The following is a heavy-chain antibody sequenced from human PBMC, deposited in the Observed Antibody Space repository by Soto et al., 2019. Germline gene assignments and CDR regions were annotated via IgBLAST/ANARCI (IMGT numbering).Heavy chain of an antibody. CDR1: GDSVSSNSAA. CDR3: ARLAYYSDRSGYREEVFDF. D-gene: IGHD3-22*01. Sequence: QTLSLTCAISGDSVSSNSAAWNWIRQSPTRGLEWLGRTSYRSKWYYDYALSVKSRISINPDTSKNQFSLQLNSVTPDDTAVYYCARLAYYSDRSGYREEVFDFWGQGTMVTVSS. V-gene: IGHV6-1*01. CDR2: TSYRSKWYY. J-gene: IGHJ3*01.